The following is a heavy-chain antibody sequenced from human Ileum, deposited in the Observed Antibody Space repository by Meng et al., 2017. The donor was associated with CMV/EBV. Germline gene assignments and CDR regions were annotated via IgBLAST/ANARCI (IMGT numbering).Heavy chain of an antibody. J-gene: IGHJ2*01. Sequence: QLQQWGAGMLKPSETLSLTCAVYGGSFSDYYWSWIRQPPGKGLEWIGEISHSGITNYNPSLKSRVTISIDTSKKQFSLKLSSVTAADTAVYYCARSRVYWYFDLWGRGTLVTVSS. CDR2: ISHSGIT. CDR3: ARSRVYWYFDL. V-gene: IGHV4-34*01. CDR1: GGSFSDYY.